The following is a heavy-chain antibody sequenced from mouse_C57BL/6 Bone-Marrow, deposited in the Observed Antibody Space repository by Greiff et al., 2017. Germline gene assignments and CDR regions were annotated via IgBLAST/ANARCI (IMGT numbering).Heavy chain of an antibody. V-gene: IGHV1-7*01. D-gene: IGHD1-1*01. Sequence: QVQLKESGAELAKPGASVKLSCKARGYTFTSYWMQWVKQRPGQGLEWIGYINPSSGYTKYNQKFKEKATLTADKSYSTAYMQLSSLTYEDSAVYYCARDYYRSRYAMPYWHQGTSVTASS. CDR3: ARDYYRSRYAMPY. CDR1: GYTFTSYW. CDR2: INPSSGYT. J-gene: IGHJ4*01.